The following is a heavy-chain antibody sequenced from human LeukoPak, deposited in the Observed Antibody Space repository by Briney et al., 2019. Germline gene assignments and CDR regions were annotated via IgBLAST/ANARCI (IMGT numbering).Heavy chain of an antibody. Sequence: PGGSLRLSCAASGFTFHDYAMPWVRQAPGKGLEWVSGISWNSGSIGYADSVKGRFTISRDNAKNSLYLQMNSLRAEDTALYYCAKSYIVATTPLDYWGQGTLVTVSS. CDR2: ISWNSGSI. J-gene: IGHJ4*02. CDR1: GFTFHDYA. D-gene: IGHD5-12*01. V-gene: IGHV3-9*01. CDR3: AKSYIVATTPLDY.